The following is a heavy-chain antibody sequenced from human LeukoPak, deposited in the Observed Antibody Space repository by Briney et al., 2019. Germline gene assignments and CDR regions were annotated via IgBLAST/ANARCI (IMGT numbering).Heavy chain of an antibody. Sequence: PSETLSLTCAVYGWSFSGYYWSWIRQPPGKGLEWIGEINHSGSTNYNPSLKSRVTISVDTSKNQFSLKLSSVTAADTAVYYCATPKRTYYHGSGSYPHFDYWGLGTLVTVSS. CDR2: INHSGST. V-gene: IGHV4-34*01. CDR3: ATPKRTYYHGSGSYPHFDY. J-gene: IGHJ4*02. D-gene: IGHD3-10*01. CDR1: GWSFSGYY.